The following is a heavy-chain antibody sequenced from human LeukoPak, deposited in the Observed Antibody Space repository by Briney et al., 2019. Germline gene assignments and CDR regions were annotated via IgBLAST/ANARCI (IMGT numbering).Heavy chain of an antibody. Sequence: GGSLRLSCAASGFTFSSYWMSRVRQAPGKGLEWVANIKQDGSEKYYVDSVKGRFTISRDNAKNSLYLQMNSLRAEDTAVYYCAKDTINWNYFDYWGQGTLVTVSS. CDR1: GFTFSSYW. CDR3: AKDTINWNYFDY. J-gene: IGHJ4*02. D-gene: IGHD1-1*01. V-gene: IGHV3-7*01. CDR2: IKQDGSEK.